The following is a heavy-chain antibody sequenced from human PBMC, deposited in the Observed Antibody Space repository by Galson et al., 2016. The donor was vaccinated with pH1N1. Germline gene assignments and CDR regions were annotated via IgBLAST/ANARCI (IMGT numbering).Heavy chain of an antibody. J-gene: IGHJ5*02. CDR2: VYPGDSDI. CDR1: GYNFTNYW. D-gene: IGHD2-15*01. V-gene: IGHV5-51*01. CDR3: ARLDRYCSGGSCFSFWFDP. Sequence: QSGAEVKKPGESLKISCKGSGYNFTNYWIGWVRQMPGKGLEWMGIVYPGDSDIKYSPSFRGQVTISADKSNSTAYLQWIGLRASDTATYLCARLDRYCSGGSCFSFWFDPWGQGTLVTVSS.